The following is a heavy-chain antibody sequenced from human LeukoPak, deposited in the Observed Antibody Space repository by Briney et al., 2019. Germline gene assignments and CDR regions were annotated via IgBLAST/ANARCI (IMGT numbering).Heavy chain of an antibody. V-gene: IGHV3-53*01. J-gene: IGHJ6*04. CDR3: ARESRSSSCSGGSCYWVYYGMDV. CDR2: IYSGGST. CDR1: RFTLSSNY. Sequence: RGSLRLSCAPSRFTLSSNYMSSVRQAPGKGLEWVSVIYSGGSTYYADSVKGRFTISRDNSKNTLSLQMTSLRAEDTAVYYCARESRSSSCSGGSCYWVYYGMDVWGKGTTVTVSS. D-gene: IGHD2-15*01.